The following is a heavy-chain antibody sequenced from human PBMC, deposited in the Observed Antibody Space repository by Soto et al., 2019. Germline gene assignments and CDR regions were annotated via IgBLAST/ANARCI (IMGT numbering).Heavy chain of an antibody. CDR3: AKGVTTIVATGSWFDH. V-gene: IGHV3-23*01. CDR1: GFTFNSYA. J-gene: IGHJ5*02. D-gene: IGHD5-12*01. Sequence: GGSLRLSCAVSGFTFNSYAMNWVRQAPGRGLEWVSSISGSGRTTYYADAVKGRFTISRDNSKNTLFLQMNSLRSEDTAVYYCAKGVTTIVATGSWFDHWGQGTLVTVSS. CDR2: ISGSGRTT.